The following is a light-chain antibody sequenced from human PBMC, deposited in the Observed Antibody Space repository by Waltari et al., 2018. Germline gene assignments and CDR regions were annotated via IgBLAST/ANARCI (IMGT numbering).Light chain of an antibody. CDR2: DAS. Sequence: DIPLTHDPASLSASVGDRVNLPCQASQNIPNYLICYQQKSGKAPKLLIYDASTLETGVPARFGGSGAGTDFTLSISSLQPEDVATYYCQQYNTVPITFGQGTRLQIK. CDR1: QNIPNY. V-gene: IGKV1-33*01. J-gene: IGKJ5*01. CDR3: QQYNTVPIT.